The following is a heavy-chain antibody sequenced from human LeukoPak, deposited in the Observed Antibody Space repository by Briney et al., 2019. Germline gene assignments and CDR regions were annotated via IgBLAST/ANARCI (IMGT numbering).Heavy chain of an antibody. J-gene: IGHJ6*02. V-gene: IGHV3-9*01. D-gene: IGHD3-22*01. CDR2: ISWNSGSI. CDR3: AKDGYDSSGYYHPDPYYYYGMDV. Sequence: GRSLRLSCAASGFTFDDYAMHGVRQAPGKGLEWVSGISWNSGSIGYADSVKGRFTISRDNAKNSLYLQMNSLRAEDTALYYCAKDGYDSSGYYHPDPYYYYGMDVWGQGTTVTVSS. CDR1: GFTFDDYA.